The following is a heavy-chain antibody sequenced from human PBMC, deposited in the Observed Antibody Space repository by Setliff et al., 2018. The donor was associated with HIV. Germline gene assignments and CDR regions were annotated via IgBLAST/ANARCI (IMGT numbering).Heavy chain of an antibody. CDR1: GGNFRSCG. J-gene: IGHJ6*03. CDR2: IIPMSGVP. V-gene: IGHV1-69*10. Sequence: ASVKVSCKASGGNFRSCGISWVRQAPGQGLEWMGGIIPMSGVPKYAQKFQGRVTITADKSTSTAYMELSSLRSEDTAVYYCARNPEMAALNYFYYYMDVWGKGTTVTVSS. D-gene: IGHD6-19*01. CDR3: ARNPEMAALNYFYYYMDV.